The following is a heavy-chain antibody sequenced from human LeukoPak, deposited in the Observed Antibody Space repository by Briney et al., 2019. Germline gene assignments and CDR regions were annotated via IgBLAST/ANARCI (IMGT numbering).Heavy chain of an antibody. CDR2: INSDGSST. CDR3: AREGDSYYYGMDV. Sequence: PGGSLRLSCAASGFTFSSYWMHWVRQAPGKGLVWVSRINSDGSSTSYADSVKGRFTISRANAKNTLYLQMNSLRAEDTAVYYCAREGDSYYYGMDVWGQGTTVTVSS. CDR1: GFTFSSYW. V-gene: IGHV3-74*01. J-gene: IGHJ6*02. D-gene: IGHD2-21*02.